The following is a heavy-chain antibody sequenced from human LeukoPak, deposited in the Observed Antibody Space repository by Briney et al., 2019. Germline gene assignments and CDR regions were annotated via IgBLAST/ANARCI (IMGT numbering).Heavy chain of an antibody. CDR3: ARGYEVPAAMFVDY. J-gene: IGHJ4*02. CDR2: ISGSGGST. Sequence: GGSLRLSCAASGFTFSSYAMSWVRQAPGKGLEWVSAISGSGGSTYYADSVKGRFTISRDNSKNTLYLQMNSLRAEDTAVYYCARGYEVPAAMFVDYWGQGTLVTVSS. CDR1: GFTFSSYA. V-gene: IGHV3-23*01. D-gene: IGHD2-2*01.